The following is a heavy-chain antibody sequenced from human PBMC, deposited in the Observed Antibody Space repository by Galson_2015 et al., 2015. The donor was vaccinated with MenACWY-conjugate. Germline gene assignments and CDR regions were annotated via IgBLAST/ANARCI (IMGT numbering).Heavy chain of an antibody. D-gene: IGHD3-22*01. Sequence: SLRLSCAASGFTFKIYAMTWVRQAPGKGLEWVSTIDASGGSTYYADSVKGRFTISRDNFKNTLYLQMNSLRAEDTALYYCAKTRDFYDSSGYRYCFDYWGQGTLVTVSS. CDR1: GFTFKIYA. J-gene: IGHJ4*02. CDR3: AKTRDFYDSSGYRYCFDY. CDR2: IDASGGST. V-gene: IGHV3-23*01.